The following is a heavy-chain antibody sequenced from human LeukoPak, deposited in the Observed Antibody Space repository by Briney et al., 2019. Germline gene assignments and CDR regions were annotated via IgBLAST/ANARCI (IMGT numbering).Heavy chain of an antibody. CDR1: GYSFTNYA. CDR2: IHPSTGNP. CDR3: ARAFQSLGGLSLPDY. J-gene: IGHJ4*02. D-gene: IGHD3-16*02. Sequence: ASVKVSCKASGYSFTNYAMNWVRQAPGQGLECMGWIHPSTGNPTYAQGFTGRFVFSLDTSVSTTYLQISSLKAEDTAVYFCARAFQSLGGLSLPDYWGQGTLVTVSS. V-gene: IGHV7-4-1*02.